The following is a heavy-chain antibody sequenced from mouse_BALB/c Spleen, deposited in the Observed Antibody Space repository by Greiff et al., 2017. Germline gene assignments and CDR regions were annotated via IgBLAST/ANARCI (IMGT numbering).Heavy chain of an antibody. CDR2: ISSGGSYT. CDR3: ARVYYGSSYGDAMDY. D-gene: IGHD1-1*01. J-gene: IGHJ4*01. Sequence: EVKLVESGGGLVKLGGSLKLSCAASGFTFSSYAMSWVRQSPEKRLEWVAEISSGGSYTYYPDTVTGRFTISRDNAKNTLYLEMSSLRSEDTAMYYCARVYYGSSYGDAMDYWGQGTSVTVSS. V-gene: IGHV5-9-4*01. CDR1: GFTFSSYA.